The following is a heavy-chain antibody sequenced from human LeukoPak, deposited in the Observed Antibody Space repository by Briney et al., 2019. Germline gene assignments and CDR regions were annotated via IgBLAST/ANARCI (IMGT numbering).Heavy chain of an antibody. CDR3: AKLTGYSYGFFDY. Sequence: GGSLRLSCAASGFIFSSYAVSWVRQAPGKGLEWVSAISGSGGSTYYADSVKGRFTISRDNSKNTLYLQMNSLRAEDTAVYYCAKLTGYSYGFFDYWGQGTLVTVSS. J-gene: IGHJ4*02. CDR1: GFIFSSYA. CDR2: ISGSGGST. V-gene: IGHV3-23*01. D-gene: IGHD5-18*01.